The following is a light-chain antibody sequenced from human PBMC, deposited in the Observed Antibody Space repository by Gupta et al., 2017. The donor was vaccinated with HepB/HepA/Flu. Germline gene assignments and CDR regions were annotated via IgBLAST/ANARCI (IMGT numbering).Light chain of an antibody. CDR3: QVSHHSSDRHWV. CDR1: NIGSKS. Sequence: YVRTQPPSVSVVPGKTCRITCGGNNIGSKSGHWDQQKPGSAPVMVIDYDSNRPSGIPDRCSCDTICNTATTISSTGEDGDEADDYYQVSHHSSDRHWVFGGGTKLTVL. J-gene: IGLJ3*02. V-gene: IGLV3-21*04. CDR2: YDS.